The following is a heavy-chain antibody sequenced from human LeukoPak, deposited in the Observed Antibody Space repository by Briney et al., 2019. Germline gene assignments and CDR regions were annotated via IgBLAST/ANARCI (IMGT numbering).Heavy chain of an antibody. Sequence: SQTLSLTCTVSGGSISSGGYYWGWIRQPPGKGLEWIGSIYYSGSTYYNPSLKSRVTISVDTSKNQFSLKLSSVTAADTAVYYCARLTPYNWNDVSLFDYWGQGTLVTVSS. V-gene: IGHV4-39*01. CDR3: ARLTPYNWNDVSLFDY. D-gene: IGHD1-20*01. CDR1: GGSISSGGYY. CDR2: IYYSGST. J-gene: IGHJ4*02.